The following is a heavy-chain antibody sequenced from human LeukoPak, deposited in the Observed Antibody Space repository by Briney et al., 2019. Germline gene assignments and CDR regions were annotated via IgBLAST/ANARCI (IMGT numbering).Heavy chain of an antibody. D-gene: IGHD6-13*01. CDR1: GYTFTAYY. CDR3: ARFSAYSSSWGDY. Sequence: ASVKVSCKASGYTFTAYYMHWVRQAPGQGLEWMGWINPNGGGTSYAQKFQGRVTMTRDTSISTAYMELSSLRSDDTAMYYCARFSAYSSSWGDYWGQGTLVTVSS. J-gene: IGHJ4*02. CDR2: INPNGGGT. V-gene: IGHV1-2*02.